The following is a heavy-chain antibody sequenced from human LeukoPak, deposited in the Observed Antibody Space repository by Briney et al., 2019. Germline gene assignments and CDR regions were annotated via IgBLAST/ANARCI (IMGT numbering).Heavy chain of an antibody. J-gene: IGHJ4*02. CDR3: ARDKSTSCYYFDY. CDR2: IWYDGSFK. Sequence: GGSLRLSCAASGFTFSSHVMHWVRQAPGKGLEWVAVIWYDGSFKYYADSVKGRFTISRDNSNRTVYLQMNSMRAEDTAVYYCARDKSTSCYYFDYWGQGTLVTVSS. CDR1: GFTFSSHV. D-gene: IGHD2-2*01. V-gene: IGHV3-33*01.